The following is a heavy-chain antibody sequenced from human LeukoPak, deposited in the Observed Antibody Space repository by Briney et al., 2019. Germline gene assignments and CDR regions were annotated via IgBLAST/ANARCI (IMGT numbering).Heavy chain of an antibody. CDR2: IYYSGST. CDR3: AINGGNYFDY. J-gene: IGHJ4*02. CDR1: GGSISSYY. Sequence: SETLSLTCTVSGGSISSYYWSWIRQPPGKGLEWIGYIYYSGSTNYSPSLKSRVTISLDTSKNQFSLNLSSVTAADTAVYYCAINGGNYFDYWGQGTLVTVSS. V-gene: IGHV4-59*01.